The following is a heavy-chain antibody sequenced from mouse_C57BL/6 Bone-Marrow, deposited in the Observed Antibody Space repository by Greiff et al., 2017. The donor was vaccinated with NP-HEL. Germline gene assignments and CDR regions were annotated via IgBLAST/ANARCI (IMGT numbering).Heavy chain of an antibody. D-gene: IGHD1-1*01. CDR2: ISYDGSN. CDR1: GYSITSGYY. CDR3: ARDRGITFDY. Sequence: EVHLVESGPGLVKPSQSLSLTCSVTGYSITSGYYWNWIRQFPGNKLEWMGYISYDGSNNYNPSLKNRISITRDTSKNQFFLKLNSVTTEDTATYYCARDRGITFDYWGQGTTLTVSS. V-gene: IGHV3-6*01. J-gene: IGHJ2*01.